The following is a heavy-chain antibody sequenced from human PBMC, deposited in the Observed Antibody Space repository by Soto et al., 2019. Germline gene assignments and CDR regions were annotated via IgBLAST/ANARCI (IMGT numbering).Heavy chain of an antibody. J-gene: IGHJ3*02. CDR2: IDPSDSYT. V-gene: IGHV5-10-1*01. CDR1: GYSFTIYW. D-gene: IGHD2-15*01. Sequence: GESLKISCNGSGYSFTIYWISWVRQMPGKGLEWMGRIDPSDSYTNYSPSFQGHVTISADKSISTAYLQWSSLKASDTAMYYCATARPDCSGGSCYLPGFLVAFDIWGQGTMVTVSS. CDR3: ATARPDCSGGSCYLPGFLVAFDI.